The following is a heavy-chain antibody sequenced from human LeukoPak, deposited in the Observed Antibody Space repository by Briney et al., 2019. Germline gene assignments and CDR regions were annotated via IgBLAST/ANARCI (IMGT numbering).Heavy chain of an antibody. V-gene: IGHV3-74*01. CDR1: GFTFSSYW. D-gene: IGHD5-24*01. CDR3: ARAPRDGYNFFDY. J-gene: IGHJ4*02. Sequence: GGSLRLSCAASGFTFSSYWMHWVRQAPGKGLVWVSRINSDGSSTSYADSVKGRFTITRDNADNTLYLQMNSLRADDTAVYYCARAPRDGYNFFDYWGQGALVAVSS. CDR2: INSDGSST.